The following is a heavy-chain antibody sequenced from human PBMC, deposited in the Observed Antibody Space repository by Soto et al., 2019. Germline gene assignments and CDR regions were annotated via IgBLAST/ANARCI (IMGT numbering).Heavy chain of an antibody. CDR2: IIPIFGTA. CDR3: ASEDHPTDAFDI. V-gene: IGHV1-69*01. Sequence: QVQLVQSVAEVKKPGSSVKVSCKASGGTFSSYAISWVRQAPGQGLEWMGGIIPIFGTANYAQKSQGRVTIPADESTSTAYIELSSLISEDTAVYYSASEDHPTDAFDIWCHGTMVTVSS. J-gene: IGHJ3*02. CDR1: GGTFSSYA.